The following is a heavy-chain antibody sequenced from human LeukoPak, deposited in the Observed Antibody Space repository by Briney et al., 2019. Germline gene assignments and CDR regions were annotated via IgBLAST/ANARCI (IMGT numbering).Heavy chain of an antibody. CDR1: GGSISSSRSY. J-gene: IGHJ5*02. CDR3: SREGYSCPNWFDT. D-gene: IGHD4-11*01. V-gene: IGHV4-39*07. CDR2: IYYNGDT. Sequence: SETLSLTCSVSGGSISSSRSYWGWIRQTPGKGLEWVGSIYYNGDTYYNPSFKSRVSMSVDTAKNQISLILTSVTAADTAVYYCSREGYSCPNWFDTWGPGTLVTVSS.